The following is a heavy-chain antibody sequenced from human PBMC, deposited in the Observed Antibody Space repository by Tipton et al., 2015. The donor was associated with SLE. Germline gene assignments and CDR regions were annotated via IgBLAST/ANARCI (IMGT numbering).Heavy chain of an antibody. CDR2: ISWNSGSI. J-gene: IGHJ4*02. CDR1: GSTFSNHW. Sequence: SLRLSCAASGSTFSNHWMHWVRQAPGKGLEWVSGISWNSGSIGYADSVKGRFTISRDNTQNSLYLQMNSLRADDTAVYYCAREGYYYDRSGYQKPFDYWGQGILVTVSS. D-gene: IGHD3-22*01. CDR3: AREGYYYDRSGYQKPFDY. V-gene: IGHV3-9*01.